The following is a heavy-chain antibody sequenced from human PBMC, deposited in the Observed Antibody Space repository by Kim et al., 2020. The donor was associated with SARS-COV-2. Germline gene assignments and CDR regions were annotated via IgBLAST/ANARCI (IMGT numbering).Heavy chain of an antibody. CDR2: IKQDGSEK. D-gene: IGHD3-22*01. CDR1: GFTFSSYW. V-gene: IGHV3-7*05. J-gene: IGHJ3*02. CDR3: ARVDSSGYYPPLDAFDI. Sequence: GGSLRLSCAASGFTFSSYWMSWVRQAPGKGLEWVANIKQDGSEKYYVDSVKGRFTISRDNAKNSLYLQMNSLRAEDTAVYYCARVDSSGYYPPLDAFDIWGQGTMVTVSS.